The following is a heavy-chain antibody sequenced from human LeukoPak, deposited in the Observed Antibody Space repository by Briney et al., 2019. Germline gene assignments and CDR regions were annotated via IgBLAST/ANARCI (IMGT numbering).Heavy chain of an antibody. Sequence: PGGSLRLSCAASGFTFSSYSMNWVRQAPGKGLEWASSISSSSSYIYYADSVKGRFTISRDNARNSLYLQMNSLRAEDTAVYYCASDTGYSSSWDDYWGQGTLVTVSS. CDR1: GFTFSSYS. J-gene: IGHJ4*02. V-gene: IGHV3-21*01. CDR3: ASDTGYSSSWDDY. CDR2: ISSSSSYI. D-gene: IGHD6-13*01.